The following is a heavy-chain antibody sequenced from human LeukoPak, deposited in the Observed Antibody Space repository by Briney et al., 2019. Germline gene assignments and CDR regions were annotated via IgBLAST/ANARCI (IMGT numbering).Heavy chain of an antibody. V-gene: IGHV1-2*02. J-gene: IGHJ4*02. CDR3: ARLVVVAATGDFDY. CDR2: INPNSGGT. Sequence: ASVKVSCKASGYTFTGYYMHWVRQAPGQGLEWMGWINPNSGGTNYAQKFQGRVTMTRDTSISTAYMELSRLRSDDTAVYYCARLVVVAATGDFDYWGKGTLVTVSS. D-gene: IGHD2-15*01. CDR1: GYTFTGYY.